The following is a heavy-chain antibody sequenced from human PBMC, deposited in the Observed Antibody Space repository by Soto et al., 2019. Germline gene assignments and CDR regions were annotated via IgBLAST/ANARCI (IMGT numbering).Heavy chain of an antibody. Sequence: QVQLQESGPGLVKPSETLSLNCTVSGGPISSYYWSWIRQSPGKGLEWIGYIYYSGSTNYNPSLKRRAPXSXNXXKNPFAREFSSVTAAHTAVYYCARGSTGWPPPLDYWGQGTLVTVSS. CDR1: GGPISSYY. CDR3: ARGSTGWPPPLDY. J-gene: IGHJ4*02. CDR2: IYYSGST. D-gene: IGHD6-19*01. V-gene: IGHV4-59*01.